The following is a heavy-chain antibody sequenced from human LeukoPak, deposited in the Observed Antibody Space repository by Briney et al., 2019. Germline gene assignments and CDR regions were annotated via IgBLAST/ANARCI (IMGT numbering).Heavy chain of an antibody. V-gene: IGHV5-51*01. Sequence: GESLKISCKGSGYSFTSYWIGWVRQMPGKGLEWMGIIYPGDSDTRYSPSFQGQVTISVDKSISTAYLQWSSLKASDTAMYYCARLSLGGYSGYSPFDYWGQGTLVTVSS. D-gene: IGHD5-12*01. CDR1: GYSFTSYW. CDR3: ARLSLGGYSGYSPFDY. CDR2: IYPGDSDT. J-gene: IGHJ4*02.